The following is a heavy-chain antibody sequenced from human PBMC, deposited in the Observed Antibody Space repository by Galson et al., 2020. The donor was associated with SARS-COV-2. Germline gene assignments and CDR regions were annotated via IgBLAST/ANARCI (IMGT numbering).Heavy chain of an antibody. CDR3: ARDVHLDYFDY. J-gene: IGHJ4*02. CDR1: GYTITNHF. CDR2: ISPSGSNT. Sequence: ASVKVSCKTSGYTITNHFMHWVRQATGQGLEWMGIISPSGSNTSYAQKFQGRVTMTTDTSTGTGFMELRSLRSDDSAKYYCARDVHLDYFDYWGQGTLVTVSS. D-gene: IGHD1-1*01. V-gene: IGHV1-46*01.